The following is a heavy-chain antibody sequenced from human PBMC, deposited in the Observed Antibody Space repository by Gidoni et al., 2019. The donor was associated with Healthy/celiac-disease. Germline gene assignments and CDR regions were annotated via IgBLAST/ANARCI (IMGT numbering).Heavy chain of an antibody. CDR1: RFSPSTSGVG. D-gene: IGHD3-10*01. CDR3: AHTRGTGSRTHFDY. V-gene: IGHV2-5*02. Sequence: QLTLKESGPSLVQPTQILTLPCAFHRFSPSTSGVGVGWTRQPPGEALEWLALSYWDDDKRYSPSLKRRMTNTKDASKNQVVLTQTNMDPVDTATYYWAHTRGTGSRTHFDYWGQGTRVTVS. CDR2: SYWDDDK. J-gene: IGHJ4*02.